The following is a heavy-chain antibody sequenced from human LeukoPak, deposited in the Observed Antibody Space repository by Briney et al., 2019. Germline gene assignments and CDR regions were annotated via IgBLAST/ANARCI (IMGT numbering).Heavy chain of an antibody. J-gene: IGHJ4*02. V-gene: IGHV3-74*01. CDR3: ARGLGTTVTNEYYYDSSGYYDGGLDY. CDR2: ISSEGTST. CDR1: GFTFSAYW. Sequence: GGSLRLSCGASGFTFSAYWMHWVRQAPGKGLVWVSRISSEGTSTSYADSVKGRFTISRDNAKNSLSLQTNSLRAEDTAVYYCARGLGTTVTNEYYYDSSGYYDGGLDYWGQGTLVTVSS. D-gene: IGHD3-22*01.